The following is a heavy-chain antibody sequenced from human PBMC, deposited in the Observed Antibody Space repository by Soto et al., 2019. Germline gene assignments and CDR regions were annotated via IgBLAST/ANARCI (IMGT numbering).Heavy chain of an antibody. V-gene: IGHV2-5*02. J-gene: IGHJ4*02. Sequence: QITLKESGPTLVKPTQTLTLTCTFSGFSLSTSGVGVGWIRQPPGKALEWLALIYWDDDKRYSPSLKSRLTMAKYTSKNQVVLTMTNMDPVDTATYYCAHRRGHYDFWSGYFPLFDYWRQGSLVTVSS. CDR1: GFSLSTSGVG. CDR3: AHRRGHYDFWSGYFPLFDY. D-gene: IGHD3-3*01. CDR2: IYWDDDK.